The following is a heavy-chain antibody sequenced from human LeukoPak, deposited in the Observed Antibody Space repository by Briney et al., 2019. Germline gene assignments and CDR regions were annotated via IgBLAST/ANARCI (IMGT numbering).Heavy chain of an antibody. CDR2: ISGSSTTI. D-gene: IGHD1-26*01. J-gene: IGHJ3*02. CDR1: GFTFSSYA. V-gene: IGHV3-48*01. Sequence: GGSLRLSCEGSGFTFSSYAFNWVRQAPGKGLEWLSYISGSSTTINYADSVKGRFTISRDNARKSLYLQMNSLRAEDTAVYYCARDRAGSYSAFDIWGQGTMVTVSS. CDR3: ARDRAGSYSAFDI.